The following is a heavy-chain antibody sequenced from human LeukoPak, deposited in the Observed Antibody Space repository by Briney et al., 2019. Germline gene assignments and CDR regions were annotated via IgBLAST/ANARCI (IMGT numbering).Heavy chain of an antibody. CDR3: ARESGYDRXSYYYXXXXV. CDR1: GFTFSSYS. V-gene: IGHV3-21*01. Sequence: GGSLRLSCAASGFTFSSYSMNWVRQAPGKGLEWVSSISSSSSYIYYADSVKGRFTISRDNAKNSLYLQMNSLRAEDTAVYYCARESGYDRXSYYYXXXXVWGQGTXVT. J-gene: IGHJ6*02. CDR2: ISSSSSYI. D-gene: IGHD5-12*01.